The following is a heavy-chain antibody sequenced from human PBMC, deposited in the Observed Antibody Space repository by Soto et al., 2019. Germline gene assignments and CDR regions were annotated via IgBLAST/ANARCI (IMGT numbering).Heavy chain of an antibody. D-gene: IGHD5-18*01. CDR1: GVSVSTGGYF. CDR2: IYYSGMT. V-gene: IGHV4-31*03. Sequence: SETLSLTCTVSGVSVSTGGYFWTWIRQHPGKGLEWIGNIYYSGMTYYNPSLRGRVSISLDPSESQFSLKLNSVTAADTAVYYCARDSSGPGYSYGKFDYWGQGALVTVSS. J-gene: IGHJ4*02. CDR3: ARDSSGPGYSYGKFDY.